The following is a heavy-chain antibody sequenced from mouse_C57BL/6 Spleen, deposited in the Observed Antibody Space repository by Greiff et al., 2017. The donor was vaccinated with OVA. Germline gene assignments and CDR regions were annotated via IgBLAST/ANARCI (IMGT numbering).Heavy chain of an antibody. CDR1: GFTFSSYG. Sequence: EVQRVESGGDLVKPGGSLKLSCAASGFTFSSYGMSWVRQTPDKRLEWVATISSGGSYTYYPDSVKGRFTISRDNAKNTLYLQMSSLKSEDTAMYYCARQDSSGLFDYWGQGTTLTVSS. CDR2: ISSGGSYT. J-gene: IGHJ2*01. CDR3: ARQDSSGLFDY. V-gene: IGHV5-6*01. D-gene: IGHD3-2*02.